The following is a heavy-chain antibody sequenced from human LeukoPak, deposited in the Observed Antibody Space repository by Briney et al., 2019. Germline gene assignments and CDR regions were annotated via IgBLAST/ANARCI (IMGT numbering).Heavy chain of an antibody. Sequence: GESLKISCKGSGYSCTSYWNGWVRQLPGKGLDWIGTIYPGDSATRYSPSFQGQVTISADKSISTAYLQWSSLKASDTAMYYCARVGDTYYYDSSGYYWPYYFDYWGQGTLVTVSS. V-gene: IGHV5-51*01. CDR2: IYPGDSAT. J-gene: IGHJ4*02. CDR1: GYSCTSYW. D-gene: IGHD3-22*01. CDR3: ARVGDTYYYDSSGYYWPYYFDY.